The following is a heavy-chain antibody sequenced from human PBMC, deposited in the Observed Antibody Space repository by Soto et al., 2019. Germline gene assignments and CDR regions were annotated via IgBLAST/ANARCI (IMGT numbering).Heavy chain of an antibody. CDR2: ISSSSSYT. D-gene: IGHD5-18*01. CDR1: GFTFSDYY. Sequence: GGSLRLSCAASGFTFSDYYMSWIRQAPGKGLEWVSYISSSSSYTNYADSVKGRFTISRDNAKNSLYLQMNSLRAEDTAVYYCARVHEGPDTDFDYWGQGTLVTVSS. CDR3: ARVHEGPDTDFDY. J-gene: IGHJ4*02. V-gene: IGHV3-11*06.